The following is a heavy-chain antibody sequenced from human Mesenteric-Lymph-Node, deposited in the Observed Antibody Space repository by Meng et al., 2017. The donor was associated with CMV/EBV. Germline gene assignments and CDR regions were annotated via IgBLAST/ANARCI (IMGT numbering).Heavy chain of an antibody. V-gene: IGHV1-8*02. CDR2: MNPNSGNT. Sequence: QEQLVQSGAEVKKPGASVEVSCKASGYTFTSFDTNWVRQATGQGPEWMGWMNPNSGNTGYAQKFQGRVTLTRDTSISTAYMELSSLRSEDTAVYYCARGPSYSSGFPDCWGQGTLVTVSS. D-gene: IGHD6-19*01. J-gene: IGHJ4*02. CDR1: GYTFTSFD. CDR3: ARGPSYSSGFPDC.